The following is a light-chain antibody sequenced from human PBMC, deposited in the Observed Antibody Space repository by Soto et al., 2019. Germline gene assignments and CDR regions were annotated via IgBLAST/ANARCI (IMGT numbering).Light chain of an antibody. CDR2: GAS. V-gene: IGKV3-15*01. CDR1: ESVSSN. CDR3: HQYNNWPYT. J-gene: IGKJ2*01. Sequence: EIVMTQSPATLSVSPGEGATLSCGASESVSSNLAWYQQKPGQAPRLLIYGASTRATGVPARFSGSGSGTEFTLTIRRLQSEDFAVYYCHQYNNWPYTFGQGTRVEIK.